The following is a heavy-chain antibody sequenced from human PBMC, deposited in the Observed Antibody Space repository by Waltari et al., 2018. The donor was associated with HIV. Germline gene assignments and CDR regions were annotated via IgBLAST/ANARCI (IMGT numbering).Heavy chain of an antibody. CDR2: ITPYNGNN. J-gene: IGHJ6*02. CDR1: GYTFTYRY. D-gene: IGHD3-10*01. V-gene: IGHV1-45*02. Sequence: QMQLVQSGAEVKKTGSSVKVSCKASGYTFTYRYLHWVRKAPGQALEWMGWITPYNGNNNEVQKFQDRVTITRDKSMSTAYMELSSLRFEDTAMYYCARSRDDGSGKDYDMDVWGQGTTVTVSS. CDR3: ARSRDDGSGKDYDMDV.